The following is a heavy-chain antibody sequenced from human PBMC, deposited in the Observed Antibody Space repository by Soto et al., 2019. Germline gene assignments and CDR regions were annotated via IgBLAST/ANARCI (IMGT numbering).Heavy chain of an antibody. CDR3: VRKQTGVAGAFDY. J-gene: IGHJ4*02. V-gene: IGHV4-39*01. D-gene: IGHD2-15*01. Sequence: QLQLQASGPGLVQPSETLSLTCTVSGGSIANGAYYWNWIRQSPGKGLEWIGNIYYSGTTYYNPSLERRLTRSVDTSKNQFSLRLSSVTAADTAVYYCVRKQTGVAGAFDYWGQGTLVTVSS. CDR1: GGSIANGAYY. CDR2: IYYSGTT.